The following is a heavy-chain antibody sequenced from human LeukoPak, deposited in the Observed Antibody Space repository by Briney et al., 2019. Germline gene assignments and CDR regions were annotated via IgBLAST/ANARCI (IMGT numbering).Heavy chain of an antibody. CDR1: GGSFSGYC. CDR3: ARGNSSSGWYGYFDY. Sequence: SETLSLTCAVYGGSFSGYCWSWIRQPPGKGLEWIGEINHSGSTNYNPSLKSRVTISVDTSKNQFSLKLSSVTAADTAVYYCARGNSSSGWYGYFDYWGQGTLVTVSS. D-gene: IGHD6-19*01. J-gene: IGHJ4*02. CDR2: INHSGST. V-gene: IGHV4-34*01.